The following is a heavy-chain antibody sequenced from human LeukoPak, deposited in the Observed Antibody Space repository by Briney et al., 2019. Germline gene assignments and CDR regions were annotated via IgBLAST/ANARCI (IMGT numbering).Heavy chain of an antibody. V-gene: IGHV4-39*07. J-gene: IGHJ4*02. CDR2: IYYSGST. Sequence: PSETLSLTCTVSGGSISSSSYYWGWIRQPPGKGLEWIGSIYYSGSTYYNPSLKSRVTISVDTSKNQFSLTLSSVTAADTAMYYCASDAPGLLGYWGQGTLVTVSS. D-gene: IGHD2-15*01. CDR1: GGSISSSSYY. CDR3: ASDAPGLLGY.